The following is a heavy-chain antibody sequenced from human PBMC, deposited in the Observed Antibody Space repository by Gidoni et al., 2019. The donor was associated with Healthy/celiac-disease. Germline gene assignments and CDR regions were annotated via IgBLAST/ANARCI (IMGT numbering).Heavy chain of an antibody. CDR1: GGSISSSSNY. CDR2: IYYSGRT. V-gene: IGHV4-39*01. Sequence: QLQLQETGPGLVKPSETLSLTCTVSGGSISSSSNYWGWIRRPPGKGLEWMGSIYYSGRTYYNPSLKSRVTISVDTATNQFSLKLSSGTAADTAVYYCARGRTHYVLGRSHNRAAFDPWGQGTLVTVSS. CDR3: ARGRTHYVLGRSHNRAAFDP. J-gene: IGHJ5*02. D-gene: IGHD3-16*01.